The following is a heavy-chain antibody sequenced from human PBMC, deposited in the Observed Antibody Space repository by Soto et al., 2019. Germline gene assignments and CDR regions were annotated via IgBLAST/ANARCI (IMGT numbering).Heavy chain of an antibody. CDR1: GGSISISGYY. D-gene: IGHD2-15*01. J-gene: IGHJ3*02. CDR3: AREIGYCSGGNCYSLNSFDI. CDR2: IYYSGST. Sequence: QLQLQESGPGLVKPSETLSLTCTVSGGSISISGYYWVLIRQPPGKGLEWIASIYYSGSTYYNPYLNSRVTTDRDTYKNQFCLKLGSVTAADTAVYYCAREIGYCSGGNCYSLNSFDIWGQGTMVTVCS. V-gene: IGHV4-39*01.